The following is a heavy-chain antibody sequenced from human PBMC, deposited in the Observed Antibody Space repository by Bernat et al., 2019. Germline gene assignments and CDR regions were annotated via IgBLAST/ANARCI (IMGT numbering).Heavy chain of an antibody. CDR2: TYYRSKWYN. CDR3: ARAPEGGYYGSGSYLLGFDP. Sequence: QVQLQQSGPGLVKPSQTLSLTCAISGDSVSSNSAAWNWIRQSPSRGLEWLGRTYYRSKWYNDYAVSVKSRITINPDTSKNQFSLQLNSVTPEDTAVYYCARAPEGGYYGSGSYLLGFDPWGQGTLVTVSS. D-gene: IGHD3-10*01. V-gene: IGHV6-1*01. J-gene: IGHJ5*02. CDR1: GDSVSSNSAA.